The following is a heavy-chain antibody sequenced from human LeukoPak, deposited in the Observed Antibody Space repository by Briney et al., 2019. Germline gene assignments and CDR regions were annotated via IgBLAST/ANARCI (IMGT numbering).Heavy chain of an antibody. D-gene: IGHD3-22*01. CDR1: GCTPTQLS. Sequence: ASVKASCKLSGCTPTQLSMLWVRQAPGKGLEGMGGFDPEDGETIYAQKFQGRVTMTADSSTEAASMELSSLRTEDTCVYYCATVSDSSGYWNPYYYYYGMDVWGQGTTVSVSS. V-gene: IGHV1-24*01. CDR3: ATVSDSSGYWNPYYYYYGMDV. CDR2: FDPEDGET. J-gene: IGHJ6*02.